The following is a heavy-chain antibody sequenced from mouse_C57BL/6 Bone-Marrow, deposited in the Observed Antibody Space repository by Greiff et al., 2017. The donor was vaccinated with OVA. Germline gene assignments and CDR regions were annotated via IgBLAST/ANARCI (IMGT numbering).Heavy chain of an antibody. CDR2: INPNNGGT. V-gene: IGHV1-22*01. J-gene: IGHJ3*01. D-gene: IGHD1-1*01. Sequence: EVQLVESGPELVKPGASVKMSCKASGYTFTDYNMHWVKQSHGKSLEWIGYINPNNGGTSYNQKFKGKATLTVNKSSSTAYMELRSLTSEDSAVYYCARGGPHYYGSSYPFAYWGQGTLVTVSA. CDR3: ARGGPHYYGSSYPFAY. CDR1: GYTFTDYN.